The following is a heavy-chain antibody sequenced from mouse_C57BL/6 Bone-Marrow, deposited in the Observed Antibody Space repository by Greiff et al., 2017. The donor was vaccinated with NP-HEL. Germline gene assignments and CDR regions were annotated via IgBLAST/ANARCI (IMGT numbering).Heavy chain of an antibody. V-gene: IGHV1-59*01. CDR1: GYTFTSYW. D-gene: IGHD2-4*01. Sequence: QVQLQQPGAELVRPGTSVKLSCKASGYTFTSYWMHWVKQRPGQGLEWIGVIDPSVSYTNYNQKFKGKATLTVDTSSTPAYLQLSSLTYEDSADYYCARGHDYDEYWGQGTTLTVSS. CDR3: ARGHDYDEY. J-gene: IGHJ2*01. CDR2: IDPSVSYT.